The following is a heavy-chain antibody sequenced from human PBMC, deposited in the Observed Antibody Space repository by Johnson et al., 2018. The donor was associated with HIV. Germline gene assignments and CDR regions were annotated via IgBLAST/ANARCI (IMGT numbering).Heavy chain of an antibody. D-gene: IGHD2-21*02. V-gene: IGHV3-23*04. CDR2: ISGSGGST. CDR3: ASGALAYCGGDCYSDAFDI. CDR1: GFTFSSYA. Sequence: MLLVESGGGLVQPGGSLRLSCAASGFTFSSYAMSWVRQAPGKGLEWVSAISGSGGSTSYADSVKGRFTISRDNSKNTLYLQMNSLRAEDTAVYYCASGALAYCGGDCYSDAFDIWGQGTMVTVSS. J-gene: IGHJ3*02.